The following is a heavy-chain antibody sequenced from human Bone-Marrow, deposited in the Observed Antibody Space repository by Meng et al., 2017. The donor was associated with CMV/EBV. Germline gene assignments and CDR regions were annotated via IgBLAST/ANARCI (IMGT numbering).Heavy chain of an antibody. J-gene: IGHJ4*02. V-gene: IGHV1-2*02. CDR2: INPNSGGT. CDR3: ARVAVLRFLEWLLSPFDY. D-gene: IGHD3-3*01. CDR1: GYTFTGYY. Sequence: ASVKVSCKASGYTFTGYYMHWVRQAPGQGLEWMGWINPNSGGTNYAQKFQGRVTMTRDTSISTAYMELSRLRSDDTAVYYCARVAVLRFLEWLLSPFDYWGQGTLVTVYS.